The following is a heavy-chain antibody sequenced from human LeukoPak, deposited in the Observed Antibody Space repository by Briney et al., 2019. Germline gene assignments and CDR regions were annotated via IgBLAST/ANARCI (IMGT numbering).Heavy chain of an antibody. J-gene: IGHJ4*02. CDR3: AKRGVVIRVILVGFHKEAYYFDS. D-gene: IGHD3-22*01. CDR1: GITLSNYG. CDR2: ISDSGGRT. Sequence: GGSLRLSCAVSGITLSNYGMSWVRQAPGKGLEWFAGISDSGGRTNYADSVEGRFTISRDNPKNTLYLQMNSLRAEDTAVYFCAKRGVVIRVILVGFHKEAYYFDSWGQGALVTVSS. V-gene: IGHV3-23*01.